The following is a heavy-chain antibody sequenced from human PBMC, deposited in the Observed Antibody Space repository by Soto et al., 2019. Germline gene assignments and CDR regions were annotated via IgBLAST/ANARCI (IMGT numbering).Heavy chain of an antibody. CDR1: GFTFSSYW. Sequence: EVQLVESGGGLVQPGGSLRLSCAASGFTFSSYWMHWVRQAPGKGLVWVSRINSDGSSTSYADSVKGRFTISRDNAKNTLYLQMNILGAEDKGVYYCARVEYDFWSGYYGGGAFDIWGQGTMVTVSS. CDR2: INSDGSST. CDR3: ARVEYDFWSGYYGGGAFDI. J-gene: IGHJ3*02. V-gene: IGHV3-74*01. D-gene: IGHD3-3*01.